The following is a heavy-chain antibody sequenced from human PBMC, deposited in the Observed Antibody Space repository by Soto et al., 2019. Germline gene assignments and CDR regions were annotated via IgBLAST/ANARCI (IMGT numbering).Heavy chain of an antibody. Sequence: ASVKVSCKASGYTFTSYDINWVRQATGQGLEWMGWMNPNSGNTGYAQKFQGRVTMTRNTSLSTAYMELSSLRSEDTAVYYCARGRSGWYGDAFDIWGQGTMVTVSS. J-gene: IGHJ3*02. D-gene: IGHD6-19*01. CDR1: GYTFTSYD. CDR2: MNPNSGNT. V-gene: IGHV1-8*01. CDR3: ARGRSGWYGDAFDI.